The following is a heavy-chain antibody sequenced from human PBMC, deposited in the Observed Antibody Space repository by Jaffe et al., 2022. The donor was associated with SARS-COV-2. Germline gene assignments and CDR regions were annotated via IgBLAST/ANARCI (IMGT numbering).Heavy chain of an antibody. CDR1: GYTFSTYG. CDR2: ISAHPGNT. D-gene: IGHD2-15*01. CDR3: ARWGPVDPLPDY. Sequence: QVQLVQSGAEVKKPGASVKVSCKASGYTFSTYGISWVRQAPGQGHEWMGWISAHPGNTNYAQKFQGRVTMTTDISTSTAYMELRSLRSDDTAVYYCARWGPVDPLPDYWGQGTLVTVSS. V-gene: IGHV1-18*01. J-gene: IGHJ4*02.